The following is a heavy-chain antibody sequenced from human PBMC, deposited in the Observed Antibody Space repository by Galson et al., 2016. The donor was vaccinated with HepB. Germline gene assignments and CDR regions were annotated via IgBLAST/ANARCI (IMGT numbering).Heavy chain of an antibody. CDR2: ISWNSGSR. D-gene: IGHD3/OR15-3a*01. J-gene: IGHJ3*02. CDR1: GFTFDEYV. CDR3: ARELRSNKRTGAFDI. Sequence: SLRLSCAASGFTFDEYVMHWVRQAPGKGLEWVSGISWNSGSRGYADSVKGRFTISRDNAKNSLYLQMNSLRAEDTALYYCARELRSNKRTGAFDIWGQGTMVTVSS. V-gene: IGHV3-9*01.